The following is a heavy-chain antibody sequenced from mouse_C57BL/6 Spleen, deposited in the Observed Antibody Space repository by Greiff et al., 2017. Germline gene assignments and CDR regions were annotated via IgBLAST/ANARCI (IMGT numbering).Heavy chain of an antibody. D-gene: IGHD6-1*01. CDR3: ARSTSTDYLDY. CDR2: IYPSDSET. V-gene: IGHV1-61*01. Sequence: QVQLQQPGAELVRPGSSVKLSCKASGYTFTSYWMDWVKQRPGQGLEWIGNIYPSDSETHYNQKFKDKATLTVDKSSSTAYMQLSSLTSEDSAVYYCARSTSTDYLDYWGQGTTLTVSS. CDR1: GYTFTSYW. J-gene: IGHJ2*01.